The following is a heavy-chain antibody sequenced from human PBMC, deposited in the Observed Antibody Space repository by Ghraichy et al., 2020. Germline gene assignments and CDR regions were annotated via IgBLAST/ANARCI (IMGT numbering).Heavy chain of an antibody. V-gene: IGHV1-69*06. CDR3: ARGIAVAGTPFDY. CDR1: VGTFSSYA. J-gene: IGHJ4*02. Sequence: SVKVSCKASVGTFSSYAISWVRQAPGQGLEWMGGIIPIFGTANYAQKFQGRVTITADKSTSTAYMELSSLRSEDTAGYYCARGIAVAGTPFDYWGQGTLVTVSS. D-gene: IGHD6-19*01. CDR2: IIPIFGTA.